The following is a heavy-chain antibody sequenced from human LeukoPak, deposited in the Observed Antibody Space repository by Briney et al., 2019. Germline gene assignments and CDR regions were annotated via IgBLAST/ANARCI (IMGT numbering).Heavy chain of an antibody. V-gene: IGHV7-4-1*02. Sequence: ASVKVSCKASGYTFTSYAMNWVRQASGQGLECMGWINTNTGNPTYAQGFTGRFVFSLDTSVSTAYLQISSLKAEDTAVYYCARSETVPLYNPHIVVVPAAVDYWGQGTLVTVSS. CDR2: INTNTGNP. D-gene: IGHD2-2*01. J-gene: IGHJ4*02. CDR1: GYTFTSYA. CDR3: ARSETVPLYNPHIVVVPAAVDY.